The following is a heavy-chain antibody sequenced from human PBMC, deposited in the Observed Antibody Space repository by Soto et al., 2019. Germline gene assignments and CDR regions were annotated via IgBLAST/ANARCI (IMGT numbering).Heavy chain of an antibody. CDR3: ARGDATKLGVTSYYGMDV. J-gene: IGHJ6*02. V-gene: IGHV1-69*12. CDR2: IIPVFGTA. Sequence: QVQLVQSGAEVKKPGSSVKVSCKASGGSLTNYGVSWVRQAPGQGLEWMGGIIPVFGTANYAQKFQGRVTIAEDESKSTVFLDVRSLTSYDTAVDYCARGDATKLGVTSYYGMDVWGQGTTVTVSS. D-gene: IGHD3-10*01. CDR1: GGSLTNYG.